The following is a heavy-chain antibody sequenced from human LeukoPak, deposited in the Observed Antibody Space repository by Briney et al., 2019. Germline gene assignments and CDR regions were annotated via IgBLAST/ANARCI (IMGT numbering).Heavy chain of an antibody. D-gene: IGHD6-13*01. J-gene: IGHJ4*02. V-gene: IGHV1-46*01. CDR1: GYTFTSYY. CDR2: INPSGGST. Sequence: GASVKVSCKASGYTFTSYYMHWVRQAPGQGLEWMGIINPSGGSTSYAQKFQGRVTMTRDTSTSTVYMELSSLRSEDTAVYYCASNLERAVGTRDVNYWGQGTLVTVSS. CDR3: ASNLERAVGTRDVNY.